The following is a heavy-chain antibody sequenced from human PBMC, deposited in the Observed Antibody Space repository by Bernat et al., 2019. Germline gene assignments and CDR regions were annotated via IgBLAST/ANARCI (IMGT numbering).Heavy chain of an antibody. V-gene: IGHV3-23*01. Sequence: EVQLLESGGGLVQPGGSLRLSCAASGFTFSSYAMSWVRQAPGKGLEWVSSISAGGGTTYYADSVKGRFTISRDNSKNTLYLQMNSLRAEDTAVYYCTKVRDLRDIVLMPRGKDRGMDVWGQGTTFTVSS. CDR2: ISAGGGTT. CDR1: GFTFSSYA. D-gene: IGHD2-8*01. J-gene: IGHJ6*02. CDR3: TKVRDLRDIVLMPRGKDRGMDV.